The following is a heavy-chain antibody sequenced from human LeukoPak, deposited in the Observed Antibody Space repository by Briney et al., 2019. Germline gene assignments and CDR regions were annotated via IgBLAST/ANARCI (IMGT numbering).Heavy chain of an antibody. CDR3: ARAVSSSWYYYYYMDV. V-gene: IGHV1-2*02. CDR1: GYTFSGYY. D-gene: IGHD6-13*01. CDR2: VNPDNGGT. Sequence: ASVKVSCKASGYTFSGYYIHWVRQAPGQGLEWMGWVNPDNGGTHFSQKFQGRVTMTSDTSIRTAYMELSRLRSDDTAVYYCARAVSSSWYYYYYMDVWGKGTTVTVSS. J-gene: IGHJ6*03.